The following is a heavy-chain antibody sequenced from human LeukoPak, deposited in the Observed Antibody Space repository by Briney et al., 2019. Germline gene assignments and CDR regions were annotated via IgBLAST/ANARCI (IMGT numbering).Heavy chain of an antibody. CDR3: ARGDDYDYVWGSYRPTRSDY. Sequence: SGTLSLTCAVSGGSISSSNWWSWVRQPPGKGLEWIGEIYHSGSTNYSPSLKSRVTISVDKSKNQFSLKLSSVTAADTAVYYCARGDDYDYVWGSYRPTRSDYWGQGTLVTVSS. CDR1: GGSISSSNW. D-gene: IGHD3-16*02. V-gene: IGHV4-4*02. J-gene: IGHJ4*02. CDR2: IYHSGST.